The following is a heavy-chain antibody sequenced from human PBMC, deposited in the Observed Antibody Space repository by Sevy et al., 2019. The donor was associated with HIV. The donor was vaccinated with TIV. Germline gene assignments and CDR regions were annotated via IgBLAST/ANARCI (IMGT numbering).Heavy chain of an antibody. CDR2: ISFDGRNT. Sequence: GGSLRLSCAGSGFTFRSYGIHWVRQSPGKGLEWVAFISFDGRNTYSADSVKGRFTVSRDNSNNAVYLQMNNLRTEDTAMYYCAKDILGDNSPWFFFDYWGQGTLVTVSS. CDR3: AKDILGDNSPWFFFDY. V-gene: IGHV3-30*18. J-gene: IGHJ4*02. D-gene: IGHD3-9*01. CDR1: GFTFRSYG.